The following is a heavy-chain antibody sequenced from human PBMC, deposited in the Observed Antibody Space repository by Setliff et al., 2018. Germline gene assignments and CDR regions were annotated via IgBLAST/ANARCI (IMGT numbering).Heavy chain of an antibody. V-gene: IGHV3-43D*04. J-gene: IGHJ4*02. CDR2: ISWDGGST. Sequence: GGSLRLSCAASGFTFDDYAMHWVRQAPGKGLEWVSLISWDGGSTYYADSVKGRFTISRDNSKNTLYLQMNSLRAEDTAVYYCAKDLGGFDYWGQGTLVTVSS. D-gene: IGHD3-16*01. CDR3: AKDLGGFDY. CDR1: GFTFDDYA.